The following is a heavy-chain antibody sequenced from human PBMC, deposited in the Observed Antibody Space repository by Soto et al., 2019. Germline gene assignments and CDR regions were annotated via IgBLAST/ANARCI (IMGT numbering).Heavy chain of an antibody. CDR2: TYYRTKRYN. CDR3: AGGGEWLTTWFDP. D-gene: IGHD3-16*01. V-gene: IGHV6-1*01. J-gene: IGHJ5*02. CDR1: GHSVSTNIAA. Sequence: SQTLSLTCATSGHSVSTNIAAWNCIRQSPSICLELLGRTYYRTKRYNVHGVSVQSRITINGDTSKNQFSLQLNSVTLEDTDVYYCAGGGEWLTTWFDPWSEGTLVTVSS.